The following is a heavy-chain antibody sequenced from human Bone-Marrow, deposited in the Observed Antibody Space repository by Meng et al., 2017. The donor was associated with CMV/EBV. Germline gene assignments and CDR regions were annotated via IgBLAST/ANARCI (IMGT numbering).Heavy chain of an antibody. D-gene: IGHD3-22*01. CDR3: ARDRDYYDSSGYYYYGMDV. J-gene: IGHJ6*02. CDR1: GGSFSGYY. V-gene: IGHV4-34*01. CDR2: INHSGST. Sequence: SETLSLTCAVYGGSFSGYYWSWIRQPPGKGLEWIGEINHSGSTNYNPSLKSRVTISVDTSKNQFSLQLNSVTPEDTAVYYCARDRDYYDSSGYYYYGMDVWGQGTTVTVSS.